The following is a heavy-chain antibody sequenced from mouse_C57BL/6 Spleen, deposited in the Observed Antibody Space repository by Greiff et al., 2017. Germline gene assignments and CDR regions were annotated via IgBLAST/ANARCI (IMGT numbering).Heavy chain of an antibody. CDR2: ILPGSGST. D-gene: IGHD3-2*02. Sequence: QVQLQQSGAELMKPGASVKLSCKATGYTFTGHGLEWIGEILPGSGSTNYNEKFKGKATFTADTSSNTAYMQLSSLTTEDSAIYYCANTAQATWGFAYWGQGTLVTVSA. J-gene: IGHJ3*01. V-gene: IGHV1-9*01. CDR1: GYTFTG. CDR3: ANTAQATWGFAY.